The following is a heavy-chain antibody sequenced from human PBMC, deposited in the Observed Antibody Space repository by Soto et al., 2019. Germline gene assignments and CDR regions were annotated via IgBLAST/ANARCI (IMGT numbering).Heavy chain of an antibody. CDR2: ISTDGTDT. CDR1: GFTFISSW. CDR3: ARGVLNRYGFGDP. V-gene: IGHV3-74*01. Sequence: GGSLRLSCAASGFTFISSWMHWVRQVPWKGLVWVSRISTDGTDTYYADSVKGRLTISRDNAKNTLYLHLYSLRADDTAVYYCARGVLNRYGFGDPWGQGTLVTVSS. J-gene: IGHJ5*02. D-gene: IGHD5-18*01.